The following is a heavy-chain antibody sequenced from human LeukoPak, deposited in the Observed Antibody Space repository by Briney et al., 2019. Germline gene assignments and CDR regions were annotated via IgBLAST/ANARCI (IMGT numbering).Heavy chain of an antibody. CDR3: ARDGKYYYESSGYSSIDY. CDR1: GGTFSSYA. CDR2: TIQIFGTA. V-gene: IGHV1-69*05. D-gene: IGHD3-22*01. J-gene: IGHJ4*02. Sequence: SVKVSCQASGGTFSSYAISWLRPAPGQGLEWVGRTIQIFGTANYAQKFQRRVTITTDESTSTSYVELSSLRSEDTAVYYCARDGKYYYESSGYSSIDYWGQGTLVTVSS.